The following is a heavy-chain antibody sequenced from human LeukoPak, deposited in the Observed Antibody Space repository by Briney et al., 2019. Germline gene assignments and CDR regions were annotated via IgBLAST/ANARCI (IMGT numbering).Heavy chain of an antibody. D-gene: IGHD3-10*01. CDR2: IYTSGST. V-gene: IGHV4-4*07. CDR1: GGSISSYY. J-gene: IGHJ5*02. Sequence: SETLSLTCTVSGGSISSYYWSWIRQPAGKGLEWIGRIYTSGSTNYNPSLKSRVTMSVDASKNQFSLKLNSVTAADTAAYYCARIYYSRFDPWGQGTLVTVSS. CDR3: ARIYYSRFDP.